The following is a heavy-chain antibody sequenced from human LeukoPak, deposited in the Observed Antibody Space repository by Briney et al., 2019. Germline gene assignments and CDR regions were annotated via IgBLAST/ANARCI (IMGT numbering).Heavy chain of an antibody. CDR2: IYYSGST. CDR1: GGSISSRSYY. Sequence: KPSETLSLTCTVSGGSISSRSYYWGWIRQPPGKGLEWIGIIYYSGSTYSNPSLRSRVTISVDTSKNQFSLKLSSVTAADTAVYYCARGYSGNPGNYFDYWGQGTLVTVSS. V-gene: IGHV4-39*01. D-gene: IGHD1-26*01. CDR3: ARGYSGNPGNYFDY. J-gene: IGHJ4*02.